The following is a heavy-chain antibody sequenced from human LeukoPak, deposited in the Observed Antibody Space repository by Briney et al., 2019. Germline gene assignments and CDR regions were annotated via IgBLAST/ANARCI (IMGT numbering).Heavy chain of an antibody. Sequence: ASVRVSCKVSGYTLTELSMHWVRQAPGKGLEWMGGFDPEDGETIYAQKFQGRVTMTEGTSTDTAYMELSSLRSEDTAVYYCATVPRSPIWFGEPAFDPWGQGTLVTVSS. CDR2: FDPEDGET. CDR3: ATVPRSPIWFGEPAFDP. D-gene: IGHD3-10*01. V-gene: IGHV1-24*01. CDR1: GYTLTELS. J-gene: IGHJ5*02.